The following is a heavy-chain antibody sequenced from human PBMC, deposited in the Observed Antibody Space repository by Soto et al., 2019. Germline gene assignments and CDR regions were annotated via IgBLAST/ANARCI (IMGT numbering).Heavy chain of an antibody. J-gene: IGHJ4*02. CDR3: ARGLHSLFDY. CDR2: IWYDGNNK. Sequence: LRLSCAAAGFTFSNYGMHWVRQAPGKGLEWVAVIWYDGNNKYYADSVKGRFTISRDNSNNTLYVQMTSLRAEDTAVYYCARGLHSLFDYWGQGTLVTVSS. V-gene: IGHV3-33*01. D-gene: IGHD2-21*01. CDR1: GFTFSNYG.